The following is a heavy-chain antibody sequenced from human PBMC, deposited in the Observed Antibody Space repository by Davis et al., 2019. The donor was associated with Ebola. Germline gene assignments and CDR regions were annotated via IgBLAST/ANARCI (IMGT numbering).Heavy chain of an antibody. CDR2: IWSHGNDY. V-gene: IGHV3-33*01. CDR3: ARDPDTSGYYSWFDP. CDR1: GFTFTHYG. Sequence: SLKISCAASGFTFTHYGMHWVRQAPGKGLEWVAGIWSHGNDYIYGDSVRGRFTISSDNSKNTHYLQMNSLRVQDTAVYYCARDPDTSGYYSWFDPWGQGTLVTVSS. D-gene: IGHD5-18*01. J-gene: IGHJ5*02.